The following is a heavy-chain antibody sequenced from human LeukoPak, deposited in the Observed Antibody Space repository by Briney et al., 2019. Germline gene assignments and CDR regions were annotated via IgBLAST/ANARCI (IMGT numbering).Heavy chain of an antibody. D-gene: IGHD2-15*01. V-gene: IGHV1-18*01. J-gene: IGHJ5*02. Sequence: ASVTDSFQATLYTFINYGIGWVRPAAGQGLAWMGWINAYNGNTNYAQKLQGRVTMTTDTSTSTAYMELRSLRSDDTAVYDCATDRGYCSGGSCPPSWFDHWGQGTLVTVSS. CDR3: ATDRGYCSGGSCPPSWFDH. CDR2: INAYNGNT. CDR1: LYTFINYG.